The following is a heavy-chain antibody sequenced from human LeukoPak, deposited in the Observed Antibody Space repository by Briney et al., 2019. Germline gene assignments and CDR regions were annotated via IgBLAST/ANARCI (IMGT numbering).Heavy chain of an antibody. J-gene: IGHJ4*02. CDR3: ARHPFATPFDY. D-gene: IGHD2-15*01. Sequence: XWSWIRQPPGKGLEWIGYVYYSGDTNYNPSLKSRVTMSLDTSKNQVSLRLSSVTAADTAVYYCARHPFATPFDYWGRGTLLTVSS. CDR2: VYYSGDT. V-gene: IGHV4-59*08. CDR1: X.